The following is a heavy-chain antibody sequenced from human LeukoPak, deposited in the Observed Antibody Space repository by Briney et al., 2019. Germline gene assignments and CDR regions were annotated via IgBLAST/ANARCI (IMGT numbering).Heavy chain of an antibody. CDR3: ARVSENDYGDYDWFDP. Sequence: PSETLSLTCTVSGGSISSSSYYWGWIRQPPGKGLEWIGYIYYSGSTYYNPSLKSRVTISVDTSKNQFSLKLSSVTAADTAVYYCARVSENDYGDYDWFDPWGQGTLVIVSS. D-gene: IGHD4-17*01. CDR1: GGSISSSSYY. CDR2: IYYSGST. V-gene: IGHV4-30-4*08. J-gene: IGHJ5*02.